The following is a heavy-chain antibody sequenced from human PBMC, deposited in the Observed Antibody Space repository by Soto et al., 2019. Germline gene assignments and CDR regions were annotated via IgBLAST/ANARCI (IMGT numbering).Heavy chain of an antibody. CDR1: GFTFSSYA. D-gene: IGHD3-3*01. CDR2: ISYDGSNK. Sequence: PGGSLRLSCAASGFTFSSYAMHWVRQAPGKGLEWVAVISYDGSNKNYADSVKGRFTISRDNSKNTLYLQMNSLRAEDTAVYYCARGYDFWSGYYYPYGMDVWGKGTTVPVSS. V-gene: IGHV3-30-3*01. J-gene: IGHJ6*04. CDR3: ARGYDFWSGYYYPYGMDV.